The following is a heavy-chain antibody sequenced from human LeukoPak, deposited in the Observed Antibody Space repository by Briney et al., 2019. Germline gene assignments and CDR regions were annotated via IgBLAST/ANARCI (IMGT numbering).Heavy chain of an antibody. CDR1: RFFFSAYQ. J-gene: IGHJ4*02. CDR2: IDHNSGGT. V-gene: IGHV1-2*02. D-gene: IGHD6-13*01. Sequence: GASVRVSCKTSRFFFSAYQMHWLRQAPGRGLEWMGWIDHNSGGTNIAQKFQGRVTISRDTSMSTVYMEVTGLTSDDTAIYFCARGESWYLGLDYWGQGTLVTVSS. CDR3: ARGESWYLGLDY.